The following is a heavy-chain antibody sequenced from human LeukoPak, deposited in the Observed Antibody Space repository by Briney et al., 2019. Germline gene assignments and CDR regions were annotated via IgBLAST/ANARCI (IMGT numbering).Heavy chain of an antibody. CDR2: IYYSGST. V-gene: IGHV4-31*03. CDR1: GGSISSGGYY. J-gene: IGHJ6*02. Sequence: SETLSLTCTVSGGSISSGGYYWSWIRQHPGKGLEWIGYIYYSGSTYYNPSLKSRVTISVDTSKNQFSLKLSSVTAADTAVYYCASTDIVGATSPSYYYYGMDVWGQGTTVTVSS. D-gene: IGHD1-26*01. CDR3: ASTDIVGATSPSYYYYGMDV.